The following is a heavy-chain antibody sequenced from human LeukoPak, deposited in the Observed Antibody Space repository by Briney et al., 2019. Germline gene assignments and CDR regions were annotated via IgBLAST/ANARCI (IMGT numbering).Heavy chain of an antibody. J-gene: IGHJ3*02. CDR1: GGSISSYY. D-gene: IGHD3-10*01. V-gene: IGHV4-59*01. CDR2: IYYSGST. CDR3: ARVIRNRDRLSTMVRGVIRAFEI. Sequence: SETLSLTCTVSGGSISSYYRSWIRQPPGKGLEWIGYIYYSGSTNYNPSLKSRVTISVDTSKNQFSLKLSSVTAADTAVYYCARVIRNRDRLSTMVRGVIRAFEIWGQGTMVTVSS.